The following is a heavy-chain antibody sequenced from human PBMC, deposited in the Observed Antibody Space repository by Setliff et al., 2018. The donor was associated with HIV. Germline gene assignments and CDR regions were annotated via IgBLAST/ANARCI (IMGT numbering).Heavy chain of an antibody. CDR3: ARAVNFDY. V-gene: IGHV4-34*01. J-gene: IGHJ4*02. CDR2: IHHTGSA. Sequence: SETLSLTCAVSDGSFSDYYWAWIRQAPGKGLEWLGLIHHTGSATYNPSLQSRVAVSVNMPNNQFFLELTSVTAADTAIYYCARAVNFDYWGQGTLVTVSS. D-gene: IGHD6-19*01. CDR1: DGSFSDYY.